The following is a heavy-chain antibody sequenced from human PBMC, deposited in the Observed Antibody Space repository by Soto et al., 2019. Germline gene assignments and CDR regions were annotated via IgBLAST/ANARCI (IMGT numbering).Heavy chain of an antibody. CDR1: GFTFSSYA. CDR3: ARDGIAAAGIFDS. CDR2: ISYDGSNK. Sequence: QVQLVESGGGVVQPGRSLRLSCAASGFTFSSYAMHWVRQAPGKGLEWVAVISYDGSNKYYAASVKGRFTISRDNSKNTLYLQMNSLGGGDTAVYYCARDGIAAAGIFDSWGQGTLVTVSS. D-gene: IGHD6-13*01. V-gene: IGHV3-30-3*01. J-gene: IGHJ4*02.